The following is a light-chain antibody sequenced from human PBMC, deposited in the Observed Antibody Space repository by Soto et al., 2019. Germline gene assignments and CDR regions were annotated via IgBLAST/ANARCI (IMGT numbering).Light chain of an antibody. J-gene: IGKJ5*01. CDR2: DAT. CDR3: QQRSSLPN. Sequence: IVFVQFPATLFLSLGERATLSFRVSQSIKNYLAWSQQTPGQAPRLLIYDATNRATGVPARRSGSGSRTVFIITINSLEPEDFAVYYCQQRSSLPNFGQGTRLEIK. V-gene: IGKV3-11*01. CDR1: QSIKNY.